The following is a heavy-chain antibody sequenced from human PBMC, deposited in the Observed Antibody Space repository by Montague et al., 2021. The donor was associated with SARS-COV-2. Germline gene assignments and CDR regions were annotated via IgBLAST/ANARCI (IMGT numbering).Heavy chain of an antibody. V-gene: IGHV4-31*03. CDR3: ARAVSITIFGVVGWFDP. Sequence: TLSLTCTVSGGSISSGGYYWSWIRQRPGKGLEWIGYIYYSGSTYYNPSLKSRVTISVGTSKNQFSLKLSSVTAADTAVYYCARAVSITIFGVVGWFDPWGQGTLVTVSS. CDR2: IYYSGST. D-gene: IGHD3-3*01. J-gene: IGHJ5*02. CDR1: GGSISSGGYY.